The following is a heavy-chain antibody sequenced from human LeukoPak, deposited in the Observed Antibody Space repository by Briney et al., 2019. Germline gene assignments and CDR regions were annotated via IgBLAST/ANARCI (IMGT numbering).Heavy chain of an antibody. J-gene: IGHJ4*02. CDR2: IYYSGTT. Sequence: SETLSPTCTVPGGTINNYFWSWIRQPPGKGLEWIGDIYYSGTTNYNPSLKSRVTISVDTSKNQFSLKLSSVTAADTAVYYCARAEYSGIYYNLDYWGQGTLVTVSS. CDR1: GGTINNYF. D-gene: IGHD1-26*01. CDR3: ARAEYSGIYYNLDY. V-gene: IGHV4-59*01.